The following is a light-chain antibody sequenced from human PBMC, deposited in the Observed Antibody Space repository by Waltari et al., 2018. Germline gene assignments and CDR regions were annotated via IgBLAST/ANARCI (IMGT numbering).Light chain of an antibody. CDR3: NSYTSSRTRV. J-gene: IGLJ1*01. Sequence: QSALTQPASVSGSPGQSITISCTGTSSDVGGYNYVSWYQQHPGKAPKLMIYDVSNRPSGVSKRFSGSKSANTASLTISGLPAEDEADYYCNSYTSSRTRVFGTGTSVTVL. V-gene: IGLV2-14*03. CDR1: SSDVGGYNY. CDR2: DVS.